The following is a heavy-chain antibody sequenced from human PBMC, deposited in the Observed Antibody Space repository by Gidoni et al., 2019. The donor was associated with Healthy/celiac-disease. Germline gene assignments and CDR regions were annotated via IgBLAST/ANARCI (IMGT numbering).Heavy chain of an antibody. Sequence: QVQLVQSGAEVKKPGASVKVSCKASGYTFTGYYMHWVRQAPGQGLEWMGWINPNSGGTNYAQKFQGRVTMTRDTSISTAYMELSRLRSDDTAVYYCARFNELLWFGELLNWFDPWGQGTLVTVSS. D-gene: IGHD3-10*01. CDR1: GYTFTGYY. J-gene: IGHJ5*02. CDR3: ARFNELLWFGELLNWFDP. CDR2: INPNSGGT. V-gene: IGHV1-2*02.